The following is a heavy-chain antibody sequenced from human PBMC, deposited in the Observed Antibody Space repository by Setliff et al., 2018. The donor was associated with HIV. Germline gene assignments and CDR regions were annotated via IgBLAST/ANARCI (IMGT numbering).Heavy chain of an antibody. Sequence: ASVKVSCKASGYTFTSYGISWVRQAPGQGLEWMGWINTYNGNTGYAQKFQGRVTMTRNTSISTAYMELSSLRFEDTAVYYCARVRRGSSWTLTTLRTFDYWGQGTLVTVSS. D-gene: IGHD4-17*01. CDR2: INTYNGNT. J-gene: IGHJ4*02. CDR1: GYTFTSYG. V-gene: IGHV1-8*02. CDR3: ARVRRGSSWTLTTLRTFDY.